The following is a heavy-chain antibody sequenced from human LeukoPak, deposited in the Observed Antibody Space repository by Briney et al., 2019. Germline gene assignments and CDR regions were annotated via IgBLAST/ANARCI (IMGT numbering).Heavy chain of an antibody. D-gene: IGHD1-26*01. V-gene: IGHV3-23*01. CDR1: GFTFRSYA. CDR2: ISGSGGSTSDGGTT. CDR3: AKGELGANTPEDY. J-gene: IGHJ4*02. Sequence: PGGSLRLSCAASGFTFRSYAMTWVRQAPGKGLEWVSGISGSGGSTSDGGTTYYADSVKGRFTISRDNSKNTLFLQMNSLRAEDTAVYYCAKGELGANTPEDYWGQGTLVTVSS.